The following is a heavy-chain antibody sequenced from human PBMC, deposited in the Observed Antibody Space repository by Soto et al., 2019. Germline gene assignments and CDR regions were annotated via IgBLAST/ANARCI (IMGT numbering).Heavy chain of an antibody. CDR1: GASISSYY. CDR3: ARQLGSRYPQDI. Sequence: QVQLQESGPGLVKPSETLSLTCTVSGASISSYYWTLIRQPPGKGLEWIGYIYYTGSTNYNPSLKSRVTISLDTSKNPFSLKLSSVTAADPAVYYCARQLGSRYPQDIWGQGTMVTVSS. J-gene: IGHJ3*02. CDR2: IYYTGST. D-gene: IGHD7-27*01. V-gene: IGHV4-59*08.